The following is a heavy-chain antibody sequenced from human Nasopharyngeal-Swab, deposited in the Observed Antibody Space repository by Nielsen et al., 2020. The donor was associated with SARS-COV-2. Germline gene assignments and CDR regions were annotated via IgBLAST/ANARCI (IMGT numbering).Heavy chain of an antibody. Sequence: ASVKVSCKASGYTFTSYYMHWVRQAPGQGLEWMGLINPSGGSTSYAQKFQGRVTMTRDTSTSTVYMELSSLRSEDTAVYYCARDRYLIPSAAGKDYWGQGTLVTVSS. CDR2: INPSGGST. J-gene: IGHJ4*02. CDR3: ARDRYLIPSAAGKDY. V-gene: IGHV1-46*01. D-gene: IGHD6-13*01. CDR1: GYTFTSYY.